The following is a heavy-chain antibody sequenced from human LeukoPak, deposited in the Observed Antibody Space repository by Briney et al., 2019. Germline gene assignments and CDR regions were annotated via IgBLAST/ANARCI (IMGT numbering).Heavy chain of an antibody. CDR2: INPNSGGT. Sequence: GASVKVSCKDSGYTFTGYYTHWVRQAPGQGLEWMGWINPNSGGTNYAQKFQGRVTMTRDTSISTAYMELSRLRSDDTAVYYCASPRNNPNRIAAAAAYYYYGMDVWGQGTTVTVSS. J-gene: IGHJ6*02. V-gene: IGHV1-2*02. D-gene: IGHD6-13*01. CDR1: GYTFTGYY. CDR3: ASPRNNPNRIAAAAAYYYYGMDV.